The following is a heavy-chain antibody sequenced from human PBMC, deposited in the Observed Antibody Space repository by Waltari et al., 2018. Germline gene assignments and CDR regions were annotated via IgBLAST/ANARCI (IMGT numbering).Heavy chain of an antibody. CDR2: ASDSGGSS. CDR1: GFSFSNYA. Sequence: EVQLLESGGGLVQPGGSLRLSCAASGFSFSNYAMSWVRQVPGKGLEWVSGASDSGGSSYYADSVRGRFTISRDNSKNMLYLQMKYLSAEDTALYYCAKDLLPTGVFDYWGQGALVTVSS. V-gene: IGHV3-23*01. CDR3: AKDLLPTGVFDY. D-gene: IGHD3-10*01. J-gene: IGHJ4*02.